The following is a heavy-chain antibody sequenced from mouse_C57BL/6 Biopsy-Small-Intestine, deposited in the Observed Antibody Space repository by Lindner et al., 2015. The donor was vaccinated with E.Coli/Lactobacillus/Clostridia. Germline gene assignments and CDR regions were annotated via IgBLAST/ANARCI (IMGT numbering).Heavy chain of an antibody. Sequence: VQLQESGAELVRPGTSVKMSCKASGYTFSNYWIAWTKQRPGHGPEWIGDIYPGGGDTKYNEKFKGKATLTADKSSSTAYMQFSSLTSEDSAIYFCARGLLSARYFDVWGSGTTVTVSS. D-gene: IGHD2-3*01. CDR1: GYTFSNYW. CDR3: ARGLLSARYFDV. J-gene: IGHJ1*01. CDR2: IYPGGGDT. V-gene: IGHV1-63*01.